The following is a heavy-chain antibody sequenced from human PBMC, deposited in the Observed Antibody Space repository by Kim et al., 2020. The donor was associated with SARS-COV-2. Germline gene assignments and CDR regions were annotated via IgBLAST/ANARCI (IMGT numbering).Heavy chain of an antibody. CDR1: GVAISRSSYY. Sequence: SETLSLTCTVSGVAISRSSYYWGWIRQSPGKGLEWIGSIFNSGTTYYNPSLKSRVTISVDTSKNQFSLKVTSMTSADTTVYYCAREDSSGWSSLWGQGTLVTVSS. CDR3: AREDSSGWSSL. CDR2: IFNSGTT. J-gene: IGHJ4*02. D-gene: IGHD6-19*01. V-gene: IGHV4-39*07.